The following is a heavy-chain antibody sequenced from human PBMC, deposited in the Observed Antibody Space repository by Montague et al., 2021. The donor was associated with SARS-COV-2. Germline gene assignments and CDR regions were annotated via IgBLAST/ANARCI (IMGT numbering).Heavy chain of an antibody. Sequence: PALVKPTQTLTLTCTFSGFSLSTSEVGVGWIRQPPGKAPEFLALXYGGDENRYKPSLKSRLTITKVTSKNQVVLTMTNVDPVDTATYYCAHFGILRYFDPWGQGTLVTVSS. CDR2: XYGGDEN. D-gene: IGHD3-9*01. CDR1: GFSLSTSEVG. J-gene: IGHJ5*02. CDR3: AHFGILRYFDP. V-gene: IGHV2-5*02.